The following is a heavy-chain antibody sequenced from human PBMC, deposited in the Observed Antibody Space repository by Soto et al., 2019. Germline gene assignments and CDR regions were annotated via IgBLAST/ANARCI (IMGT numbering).Heavy chain of an antibody. Sequence: GGSLRLSCAASGFTFSSYSMNWVRQAPGKGLEWVSSISSSSSYIYYADSVKGRFTISRDKAKNSLYLQMNSLRAEDTAVYYCAREGHYDSSGYFPYNWFDPWGQGTLVTVSS. CDR1: GFTFSSYS. CDR2: ISSSSSYI. J-gene: IGHJ5*02. D-gene: IGHD3-22*01. V-gene: IGHV3-21*01. CDR3: AREGHYDSSGYFPYNWFDP.